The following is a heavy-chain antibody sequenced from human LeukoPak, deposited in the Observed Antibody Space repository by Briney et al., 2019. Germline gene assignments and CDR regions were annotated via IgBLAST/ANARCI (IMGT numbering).Heavy chain of an antibody. CDR1: GGSISSSSYY. Sequence: PSETLSLTCTVSGGSISSSSYYWGWIRQPPGKGLEWIGSIYYSGSTYYNPSLKSRVTISVDTSKNQFSLKLSSVTAADTAVYYCAVLLGATTGRYFDLWGRGTLVTVSS. CDR3: AVLLGATTGRYFDL. J-gene: IGHJ2*01. D-gene: IGHD5-12*01. CDR2: IYYSGST. V-gene: IGHV4-39*07.